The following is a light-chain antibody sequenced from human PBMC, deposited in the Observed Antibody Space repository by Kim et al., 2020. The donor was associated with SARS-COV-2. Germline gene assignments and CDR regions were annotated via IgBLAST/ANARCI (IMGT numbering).Light chain of an antibody. V-gene: IGKV3-11*01. Sequence: LSPGERATPSCRASQSVSSYLAWYQQKPGQAPRLLIYDASNRATGIPARFSGSGSGTDFTLTISSLEPEDFAVYYCQQRSNWALTFGGGTKVDIK. CDR1: QSVSSY. J-gene: IGKJ4*01. CDR3: QQRSNWALT. CDR2: DAS.